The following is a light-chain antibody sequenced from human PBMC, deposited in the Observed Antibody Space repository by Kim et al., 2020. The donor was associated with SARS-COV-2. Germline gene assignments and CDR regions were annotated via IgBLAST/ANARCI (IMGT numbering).Light chain of an antibody. V-gene: IGLV1-40*01. CDR2: GNS. CDR1: SSNIGAGYD. Sequence: QSVLTQPPSVSGAPGQRVTISCTGSSSNIGAGYDVHWYQQLPGTAPKLLIYGNSNRSSGVPDRFSGSKSGTSASLAITGLQAEDEADYYCQSYDSSLSALYVFGTGTKVTVL. CDR3: QSYDSSLSALYV. J-gene: IGLJ1*01.